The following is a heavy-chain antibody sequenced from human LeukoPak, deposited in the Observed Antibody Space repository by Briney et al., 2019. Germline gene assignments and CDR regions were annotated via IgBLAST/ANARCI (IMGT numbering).Heavy chain of an antibody. CDR2: ISADGGST. V-gene: IGHV3-43*02. J-gene: IGHJ4*02. CDR1: GLNFDDSA. CDR3: AKESGKFDY. Sequence: GRSLRLSCVAAGLNFDDSAMHWVRQAPGKGLEWVSLISADGGSTFSADSVKGRFSISRDNGKNSLYLQMNSLRSEDTAMYYCAKESGKFDYWGQGTLVAVSS.